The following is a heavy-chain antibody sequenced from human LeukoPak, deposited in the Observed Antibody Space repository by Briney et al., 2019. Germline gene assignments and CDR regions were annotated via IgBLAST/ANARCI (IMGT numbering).Heavy chain of an antibody. CDR3: AKTLPYYDILTGYFQGFFDY. J-gene: IGHJ4*02. V-gene: IGHV3-23*01. CDR2: ISGGGGST. Sequence: GGSLRLSCAASGFTFSSYALSWVRQAPGKGLEWVSGISGGGGSTDYADSVKGRFTISRDNSKNTLYLQMNSLRAEDTAVYYCAKTLPYYDILTGYFQGFFDYWGQGTLVTVSS. CDR1: GFTFSSYA. D-gene: IGHD3-9*01.